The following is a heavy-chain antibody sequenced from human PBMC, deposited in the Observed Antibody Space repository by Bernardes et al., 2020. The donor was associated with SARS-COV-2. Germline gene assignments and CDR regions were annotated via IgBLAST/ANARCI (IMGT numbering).Heavy chain of an antibody. V-gene: IGHV1-18*01. CDR3: ARGGRELLWFGELLTANWFDP. J-gene: IGHJ5*02. D-gene: IGHD3-10*01. CDR2: NSAYNGNT. CDR1: GYTFTSYG. Sequence: ASVKVSCKASGYTFTSYGISWVRQAPGQGLEWMGLNSAYNGNTNYAQKLQGRVTMTTDTSTSTAYMERRSLRSDGTAVYYCARGGRELLWFGELLTANWFDPWGQGTLVTVSS.